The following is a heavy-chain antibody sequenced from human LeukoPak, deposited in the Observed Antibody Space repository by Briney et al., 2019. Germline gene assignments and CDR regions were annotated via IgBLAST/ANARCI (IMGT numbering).Heavy chain of an antibody. V-gene: IGHV3-7*01. CDR1: GFIFSSYW. CDR3: ARAKYHYYYYYMDV. Sequence: GGSLRLSCAASGFIFSSYWMSWVRQAPGKGLEGVANIKQDGSEKYYVDSVKGRFTISRDNAKNSLYLQMNSLRAEDTAVYYCARAKYHYYYYYMDVWGKGTTVTVSS. J-gene: IGHJ6*03. CDR2: IKQDGSEK. D-gene: IGHD2-2*01.